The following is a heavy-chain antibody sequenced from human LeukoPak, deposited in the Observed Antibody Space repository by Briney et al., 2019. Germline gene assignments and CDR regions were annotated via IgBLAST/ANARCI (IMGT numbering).Heavy chain of an antibody. V-gene: IGHV4-34*01. Sequence: SETLSLTCAVYGGSFSGYYWSWIRQPPGKGLEWIGEINHSGSTNYNPSLKSRVTISVDTSKNQFSLKLSSVTAADTAVYYCASKSMVRGYSNWGQGTLVTVSS. CDR3: ASKSMVRGYSN. CDR2: INHSGST. CDR1: GGSFSGYY. D-gene: IGHD3-10*01. J-gene: IGHJ4*02.